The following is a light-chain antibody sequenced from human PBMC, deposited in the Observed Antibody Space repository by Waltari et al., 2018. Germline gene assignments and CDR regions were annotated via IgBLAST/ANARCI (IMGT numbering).Light chain of an antibody. V-gene: IGKV1-5*03. CDR1: QYVKNN. CDR3: QEYDSLPIT. CDR2: KAS. J-gene: IGKJ4*01. Sequence: DIQMTQSPSTLPASVGDIVTITSRASQYVKNNLAWFQQKPGKAPKVLIHKASRLESGVPSRFSGSGFGTEFILSISSLQPDDFATYYCQEYDSLPITFGGGTKVEIK.